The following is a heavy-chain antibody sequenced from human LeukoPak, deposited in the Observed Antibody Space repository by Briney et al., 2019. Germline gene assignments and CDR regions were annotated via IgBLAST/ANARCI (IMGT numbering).Heavy chain of an antibody. Sequence: TGGSLRLACAASGFTVSSDYMSWVRQAPGKGLEWISVIYRDGDTYYADSVKGRFTVSRDNSKNTLYLQMTSLRPEDTAMYYCARVHYSGSWFPVPNFDCWGQGTLVTVSS. CDR1: GFTVSSDY. CDR2: IYRDGDT. V-gene: IGHV3-66*02. J-gene: IGHJ4*02. D-gene: IGHD6-13*01. CDR3: ARVHYSGSWFPVPNFDC.